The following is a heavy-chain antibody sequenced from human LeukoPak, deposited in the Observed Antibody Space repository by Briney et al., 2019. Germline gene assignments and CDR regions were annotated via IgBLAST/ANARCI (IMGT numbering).Heavy chain of an antibody. CDR1: GFTFSSYA. CDR2: ISGSGGST. D-gene: IGHD3-9*01. V-gene: IGHV3-23*01. CDR3: AKDFLSPRYFDCLSPFDP. Sequence: PGGSLRLSCAASGFTFSSYAMSWVRQAPGKGLEWVSAISGSGGSTYYADSVKGRFTISRDNSKNTLYLQMNSLRAEDTAVYYCAKDFLSPRYFDCLSPFDPWGQGTLVTVSS. J-gene: IGHJ5*02.